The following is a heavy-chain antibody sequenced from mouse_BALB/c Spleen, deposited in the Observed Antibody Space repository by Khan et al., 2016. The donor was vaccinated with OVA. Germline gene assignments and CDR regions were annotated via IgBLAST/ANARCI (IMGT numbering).Heavy chain of an antibody. Sequence: VQLQQSGPELVKPGASVKMSCKASGYTFTSYFIHWVKQKPGQGLEWIGYINPYNDDTKYNEKFRGKATLSSDKSSTTAYMEFSSLTSEDSAVYFCARFYYAMDSWGQGTSVTVSS. CDR3: ARFYYAMDS. J-gene: IGHJ4*01. CDR1: GYTFTSYF. V-gene: IGHV1S136*01. CDR2: INPYNDDT.